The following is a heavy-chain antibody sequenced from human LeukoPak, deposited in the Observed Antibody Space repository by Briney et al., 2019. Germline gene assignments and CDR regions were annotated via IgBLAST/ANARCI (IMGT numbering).Heavy chain of an antibody. CDR2: IYWDDDR. Sequence: SGPTLVNPTQTLTLTCTFSRFSLSTSDVAVGWIRQPPGKALEWLALIYWDDDRRYTPSLKSRLTITKDTSKNQVVLTLTNVDPVDTATYYCAHRPGDGSLAFDPWGQGTLVTVSS. J-gene: IGHJ5*02. D-gene: IGHD7-27*01. CDR1: RFSLSTSDVA. V-gene: IGHV2-5*02. CDR3: AHRPGDGSLAFDP.